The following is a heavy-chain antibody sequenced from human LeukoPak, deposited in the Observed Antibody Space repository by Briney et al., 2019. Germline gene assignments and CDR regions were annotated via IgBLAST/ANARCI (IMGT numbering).Heavy chain of an antibody. CDR1: GGSFNRYA. CDR3: ARGSGETGGYYYVY. Sequence: ASVMVSCKASGGSFNRYAISWVRQAPGQGLEWMGGIIPIFGTANYAQKLQGRVTITAAESTRTAYMELRTLRSEDTAIYYCARGSGETGGYYYVYWGRGTPVTVSS. CDR2: IIPIFGTA. V-gene: IGHV1-69*13. D-gene: IGHD3-22*01. J-gene: IGHJ4*02.